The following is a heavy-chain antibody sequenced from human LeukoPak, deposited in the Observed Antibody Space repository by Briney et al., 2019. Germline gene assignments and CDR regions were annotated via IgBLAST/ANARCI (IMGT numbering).Heavy chain of an antibody. V-gene: IGHV3-30-3*01. CDR2: ISYDGSNK. CDR1: GFTFSSYA. CDR3: ALRLA. D-gene: IGHD5-12*01. Sequence: PGRSLRLSCAASGFTFSSYAMHWVRQAPGKGLEWVAVISYDGSNKYYADSVKGRFTISRDNAKNSLYLQMNSLRAEDTAVYYCALRLAWGQGTLVTVSS. J-gene: IGHJ5*02.